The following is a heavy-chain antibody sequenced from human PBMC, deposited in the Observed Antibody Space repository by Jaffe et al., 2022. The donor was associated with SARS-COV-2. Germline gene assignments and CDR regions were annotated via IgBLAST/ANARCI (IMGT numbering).Heavy chain of an antibody. CDR3: ARGVTMVQNYYYYYYMDI. Sequence: QVQLVESGGGVVQPGRSLRLSCAASGFTFSSDVMHWVRQAPGKGLEWVALILYDGSDKYYADSVKGRFTISRDNSKNTLYLQMNSLRADDTAVYYCARGVTMVQNYYYYYYMDIWGKGTTVTVSS. CDR1: GFTFSSDV. J-gene: IGHJ6*03. D-gene: IGHD3-10*01. V-gene: IGHV3-30*04. CDR2: ILYDGSDK.